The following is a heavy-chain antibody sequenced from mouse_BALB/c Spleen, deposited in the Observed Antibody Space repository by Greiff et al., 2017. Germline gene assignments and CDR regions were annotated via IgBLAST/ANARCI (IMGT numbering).Heavy chain of an antibody. J-gene: IGHJ2*01. Sequence: QVQLQQPGAELVKPVASVKLSCKASGYTFTSYWMHWVKQRPEQGLEWIGEIDPSDSCTNYNQKFKGKATLPVDKSSSTAYMQLSSLTSEDSAVYYWASREDCNDVGYFDYWGQGTTLTVSS. V-gene: IGHV1-69*02. CDR2: IDPSDSCT. D-gene: IGHD2-1*01. CDR3: ASREDCNDVGYFDY. CDR1: GYTFTSYW.